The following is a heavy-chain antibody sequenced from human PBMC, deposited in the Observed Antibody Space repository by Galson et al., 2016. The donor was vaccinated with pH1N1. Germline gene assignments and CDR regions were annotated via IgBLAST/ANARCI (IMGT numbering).Heavy chain of an antibody. CDR3: ARVDRRFEELFPYYFDY. V-gene: IGHV4-61*09. Sequence: SWIRQPAGKGLEWIGYIYTSGSTNYDPSLKSRVTISVDTSKNQFSLKLSSVTAAHTAVYYCARVDRRFEELFPYYFDYWGQGTLVTVSS. D-gene: IGHD3-10*01. CDR2: IYTSGST. J-gene: IGHJ4*02.